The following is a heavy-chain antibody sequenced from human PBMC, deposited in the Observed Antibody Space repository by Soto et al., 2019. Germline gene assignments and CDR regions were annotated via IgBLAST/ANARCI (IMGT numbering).Heavy chain of an antibody. V-gene: IGHV3-23*01. CDR1: GFTFSSYA. Sequence: GGSLRLSCAASGFTFSSYAMSWVRQAPGKGLEWVSAISGSGGSTYYADSVKGRFTISRDNSKNTLYLQMNSLRAEDTAVYYCAKWSLWAHHPYYYDSSGYSNAFDIWGQGTMVTVSS. D-gene: IGHD3-22*01. CDR3: AKWSLWAHHPYYYDSSGYSNAFDI. J-gene: IGHJ3*02. CDR2: ISGSGGST.